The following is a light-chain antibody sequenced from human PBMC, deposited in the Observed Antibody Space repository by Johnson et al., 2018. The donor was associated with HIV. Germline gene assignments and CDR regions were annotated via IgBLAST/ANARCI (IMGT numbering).Light chain of an antibody. J-gene: IGLJ1*01. CDR3: GTWDSRLSAGGYV. V-gene: IGLV1-51*01. CDR1: NSNVGNNY. Sequence: QSVLTQPPSVSAAPGQKVTISCSGSNSNVGNNYVSWYQQLPGTAPKLLIYDNNKRPSGIPDRFSGSKSGTSATLGITGLQTGDEADYYCGTWDSRLSAGGYVFGTGTKVTVL. CDR2: DNN.